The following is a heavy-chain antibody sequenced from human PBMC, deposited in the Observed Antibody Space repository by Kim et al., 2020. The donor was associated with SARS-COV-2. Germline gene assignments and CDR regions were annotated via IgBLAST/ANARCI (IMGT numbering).Heavy chain of an antibody. Sequence: SQTLSLTCAVYGGSFSGYYWSWIRQPPGKGLEWIGEINHSGSTNYNPSLKSRVTISVDTSKNQFSLKLSSVTAADTAVYYCARGHRITMVRGVIISPVFD. CDR3: ARGHRITMVRGVIISPVFD. D-gene: IGHD3-10*01. CDR2: INHSGST. CDR1: GGSFSGYY. J-gene: IGHJ4*01. V-gene: IGHV4-34*01.